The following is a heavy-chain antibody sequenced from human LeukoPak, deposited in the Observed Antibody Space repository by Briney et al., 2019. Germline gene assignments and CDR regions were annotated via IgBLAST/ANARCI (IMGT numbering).Heavy chain of an antibody. V-gene: IGHV4-59*01. D-gene: IGHD6-19*01. CDR1: GGSISSYY. CDR2: TYGST. CDR3: ARGGSGWHYFDY. J-gene: IGHJ4*02. Sequence: SETLSLTCTVSGGSISSYYWSWIRQPPGKGLEWIGYTYGSTNYNPSLKSRVTISVYRSKNQFSLKLSSVTAADTAVYYCARGGSGWHYFDYWGQGTLVTVSS.